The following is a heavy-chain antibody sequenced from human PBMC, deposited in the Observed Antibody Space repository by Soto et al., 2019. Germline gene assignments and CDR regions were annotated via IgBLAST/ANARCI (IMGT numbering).Heavy chain of an antibody. J-gene: IGHJ1*01. CDR3: ACIQAQPKWELLLSRFQH. CDR1: GGSISSSSYY. V-gene: IGHV4-39*01. D-gene: IGHD1-26*01. CDR2: IYYSGST. Sequence: SETLSLTCTVSGGSISSSSYYWGWIRQPPGKGLEWIGSIYYSGSTYYNPSLKSRVTISVDTSKNQFSLKLSSVTAADTAVYYCACIQAQPKWELLLSRFQHWGQGTLVTVSS.